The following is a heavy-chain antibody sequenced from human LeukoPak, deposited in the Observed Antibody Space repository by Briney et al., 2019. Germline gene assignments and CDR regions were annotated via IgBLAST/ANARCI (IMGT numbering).Heavy chain of an antibody. CDR3: THMASGSHGMFVDY. CDR2: IRSKANSYAT. V-gene: IGHV3-73*01. Sequence: TGGSLKLSCAASGFTFSGSAMHWVRQASGKGLEWVGRIRSKANSYATAYAASVKGRFTISRDDSKNTAYLRMNSLKTEDTAVYYCTHMASGSHGMFVDYWGQGTLVTVSS. D-gene: IGHD1-26*01. CDR1: GFTFSGSA. J-gene: IGHJ4*02.